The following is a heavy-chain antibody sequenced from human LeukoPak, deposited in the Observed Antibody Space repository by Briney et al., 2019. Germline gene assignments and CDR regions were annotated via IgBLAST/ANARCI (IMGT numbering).Heavy chain of an antibody. CDR1: RFTVPRYS. V-gene: IGHV3-23*01. D-gene: IGHD1-26*01. CDR2: TSDRGDYT. J-gene: IGHJ4*02. Sequence: SLTLSRAPCRFTVPRYSMLWVRPAPRRGLEWVSGTSDRGDYTYYADSVKGRFTSSRDNSKNTLYLQMNSLRAEDTALYFCAKKAQYNGNYPLDYWGQGTLVTVSS. CDR3: AKKAQYNGNYPLDY.